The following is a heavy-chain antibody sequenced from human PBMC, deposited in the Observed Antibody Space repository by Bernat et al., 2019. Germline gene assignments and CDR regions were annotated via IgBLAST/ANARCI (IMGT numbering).Heavy chain of an antibody. V-gene: IGHV3-23*01. CDR2: ISGSGGST. CDR3: AYAPGYSSSWYSA. D-gene: IGHD6-13*01. CDR1: GFTFSSYA. J-gene: IGHJ5*02. Sequence: EVQLLESGGGLVQPGGSLRLSCAASGFTFSSYARSWVRQAPGKGLEWVSAISGSGGSTYYADSVKGRFTISRDNSKNTLYLQMNSLRAEDTAVYYCAYAPGYSSSWYSAWGQGTLVTVSS.